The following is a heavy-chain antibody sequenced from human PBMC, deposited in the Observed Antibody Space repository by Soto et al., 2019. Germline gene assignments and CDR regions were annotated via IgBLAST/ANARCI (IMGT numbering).Heavy chain of an antibody. D-gene: IGHD6-13*01. CDR2: IYYSGST. V-gene: IGHV4-59*01. J-gene: IGHJ4*02. CDR1: GGPISSYY. Sequence: PSETLSLTCTVSGGPISSYYWSWIRQPPGKGLEWIGYIYYSGSTNYNPSLKSRVTISVDTSKNQFSLKLSSVTAADTAVYYCARYGYSSSWYENYFDYWGQGTLVTVSS. CDR3: ARYGYSSSWYENYFDY.